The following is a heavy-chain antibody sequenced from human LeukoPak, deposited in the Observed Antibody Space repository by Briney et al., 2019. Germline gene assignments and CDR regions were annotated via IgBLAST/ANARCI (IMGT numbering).Heavy chain of an antibody. J-gene: IGHJ6*03. V-gene: IGHV3-7*01. D-gene: IGHD4-11*01. Sequence: GGPLRLSCAASGFTFSSDWMSWVRQAPGKGLEWVANIRQDGSERYYVDSVKGRFTISRDNAQNSLYLQMNSLRAEDTAVYYCARSHSNSYSYYYMDVWGKGTTVTVSS. CDR2: IRQDGSER. CDR1: GFTFSSDW. CDR3: ARSHSNSYSYYYMDV.